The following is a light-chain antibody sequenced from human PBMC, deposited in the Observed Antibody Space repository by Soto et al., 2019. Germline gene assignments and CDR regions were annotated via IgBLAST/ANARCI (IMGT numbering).Light chain of an antibody. V-gene: IGLV2-14*01. J-gene: IGLJ1*01. CDR3: SSYTSRSTIV. CDR1: SSDVGGYNY. CDR2: EVS. Sequence: QSAMSQPASVSGAPGHSITISCTGTSSDVGGYNYVSWYQQHPGKAPKLMIYEVSNRPSGVSNRFSGSKSGNTASLTISGLQAEDEADYYCSSYTSRSTIVFGTGTKVTVL.